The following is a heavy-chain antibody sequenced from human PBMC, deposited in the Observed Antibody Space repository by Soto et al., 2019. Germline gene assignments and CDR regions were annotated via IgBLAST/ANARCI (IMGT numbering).Heavy chain of an antibody. CDR1: GYSISSSNW. Sequence: QVQLQESGPGLVKPSDTLSLTCAVSGYSISSSNWWGWIRQPPGKGLEWIGYIYYSGTTYYNPSLKXRXTXSXXTSKNQFSQKLTSVTAVDTAVYYCARREIQGPIDYWGQGTLVTVSS. V-gene: IGHV4-28*01. D-gene: IGHD1-26*01. J-gene: IGHJ4*02. CDR2: IYYSGTT. CDR3: ARREIQGPIDY.